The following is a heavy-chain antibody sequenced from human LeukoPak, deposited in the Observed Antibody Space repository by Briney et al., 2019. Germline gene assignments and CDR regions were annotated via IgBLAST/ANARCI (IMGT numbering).Heavy chain of an antibody. CDR1: GGSFIGYY. J-gene: IGHJ6*02. V-gene: IGHV4-34*01. CDR3: ARSGSGSYGYYYYGMDV. Sequence: SGTLSLTCAVYGGSFIGYYWSWIRQPPGNGLERSWEIYHSGSTNYDPSLQSRVTIPVDTTKKQFSLKLSSVTAADTAVYYCARSGSGSYGYYYYGMDVGGQGTTVTVS. CDR2: IYHSGST. D-gene: IGHD3-10*01.